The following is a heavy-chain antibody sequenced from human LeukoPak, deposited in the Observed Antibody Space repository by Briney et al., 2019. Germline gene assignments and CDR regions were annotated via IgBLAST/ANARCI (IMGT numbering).Heavy chain of an antibody. D-gene: IGHD3-22*01. CDR1: GYTFTSYD. CDR3: ARGHGYYDSSGYLGDY. Sequence: GASVKVSCKASGYTFTSYDINWVRQATGQGREWMGWINPNSGNTGYAQKFQGRVTMTRNTSISTAYMELSSLRSEDTAVYYCARGHGYYDSSGYLGDYWGQGTLVTVSS. J-gene: IGHJ4*02. V-gene: IGHV1-8*01. CDR2: INPNSGNT.